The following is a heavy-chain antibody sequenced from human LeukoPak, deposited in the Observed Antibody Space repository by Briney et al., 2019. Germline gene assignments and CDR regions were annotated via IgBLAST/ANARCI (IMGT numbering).Heavy chain of an antibody. D-gene: IGHD6-19*01. CDR3: AKHPGYSSGWFYFDY. J-gene: IGHJ4*02. Sequence: GGSLRLSCVASGFTFSNYATSWVRQAPGKGLEWVSGISDRGGSTYYADSVKGRFTISRDNSKNTLYLQMNSLRAEDTAVYYCAKHPGYSSGWFYFDYWGQGTLVTVSS. CDR1: GFTFSNYA. V-gene: IGHV3-23*01. CDR2: ISDRGGST.